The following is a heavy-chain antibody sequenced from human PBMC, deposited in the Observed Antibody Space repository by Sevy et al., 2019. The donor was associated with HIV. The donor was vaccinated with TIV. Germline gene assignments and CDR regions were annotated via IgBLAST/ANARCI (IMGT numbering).Heavy chain of an antibody. CDR3: AKDRIADTSRTQFDC. D-gene: IGHD5-18*01. CDR2: ISWNTGSM. V-gene: IGHV3-9*01. Sequence: GGSLRLSCAASGFTFDDYAMHWVRQVPGKGLEWVSGISWNTGSMVYADSVKGRFTISRDNAQNSLYLQMNSLRAEDTAWYYCAKDRIADTSRTQFDCWGQGTLVTVSS. J-gene: IGHJ4*02. CDR1: GFTFDDYA.